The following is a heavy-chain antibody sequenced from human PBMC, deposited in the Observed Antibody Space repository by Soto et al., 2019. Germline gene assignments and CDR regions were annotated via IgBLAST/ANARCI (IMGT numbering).Heavy chain of an antibody. Sequence: QVQLVESGGGVVQPGRSLRLSCAASGFTFSSYAMHWVRQAPGKGLEWVAVISYDGSNKYYADSVKGRFTISRDNSKNTLYLQMNSLRAEDTAVYYCARELLVRTTVTTENYFDYWGQGTLVTVSS. CDR3: ARELLVRTTVTTENYFDY. CDR2: ISYDGSNK. V-gene: IGHV3-30-3*01. CDR1: GFTFSSYA. D-gene: IGHD4-17*01. J-gene: IGHJ4*02.